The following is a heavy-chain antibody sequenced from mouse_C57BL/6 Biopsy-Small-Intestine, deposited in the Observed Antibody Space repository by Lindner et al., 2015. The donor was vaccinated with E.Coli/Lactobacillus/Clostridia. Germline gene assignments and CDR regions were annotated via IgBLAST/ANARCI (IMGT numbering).Heavy chain of an antibody. CDR3: ARARYFDV. J-gene: IGHJ1*03. V-gene: IGHV1-39*01. CDR2: INPIYGTT. Sequence: VQLQESGPELVKPGASVKISCKASGYSFTDYNMNWVKQTNGKSLEWVGIINPIYGTTNYNQKFKGKATLTVDHSSSTAYMQLNSLTSEDSAVYYCARARYFDVWGTGTTVTVSS. CDR1: GYSFTDYN.